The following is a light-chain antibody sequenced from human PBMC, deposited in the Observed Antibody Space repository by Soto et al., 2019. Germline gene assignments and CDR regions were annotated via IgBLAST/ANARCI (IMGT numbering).Light chain of an antibody. CDR1: SSDIGAYDY. J-gene: IGLJ3*02. Sequence: QSALTQPASVSGSPGQSITISCTGTSSDIGAYDYVFWYQQHPGRAPKALIYEVIHRPSGVSNRFSGSKSGNTASLTISGLQAEDEADYYCSSHTSSNTLGFGGGTKLTVL. CDR2: EVI. V-gene: IGLV2-14*01. CDR3: SSHTSSNTLG.